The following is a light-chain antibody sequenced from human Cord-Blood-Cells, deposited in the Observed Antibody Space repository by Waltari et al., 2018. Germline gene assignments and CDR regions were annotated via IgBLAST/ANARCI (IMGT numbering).Light chain of an antibody. V-gene: IGLV2-14*01. Sequence: QSALTPPAPVPGSPGQSITLSCTRTSRDVGGYNYVSWYQQHPGKAPKLMIYEVSNRPSGVSNRFSGSKSGNTASLTISGLQAEDEADYYCSSYTSSSTYVFGTGTKVTVL. CDR3: SSYTSSSTYV. CDR2: EVS. J-gene: IGLJ1*01. CDR1: SRDVGGYNY.